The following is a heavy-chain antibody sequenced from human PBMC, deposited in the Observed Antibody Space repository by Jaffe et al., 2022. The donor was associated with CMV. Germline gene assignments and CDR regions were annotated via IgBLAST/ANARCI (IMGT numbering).Heavy chain of an antibody. V-gene: IGHV3-11*01. Sequence: QVQLVESGGGLVKPGGSLRLSCAASGFTFSDYYMSWIRQAPGKGLEWVSYISSSGSTIYYADSVKGRFTISRDNAKNSLYLQMNSLRAEDTAVYYCAREGCSSTSCYITYYYYYGMDVWGQGTTVTVSS. CDR2: ISSSGSTI. J-gene: IGHJ6*02. D-gene: IGHD2-2*01. CDR3: AREGCSSTSCYITYYYYYGMDV. CDR1: GFTFSDYY.